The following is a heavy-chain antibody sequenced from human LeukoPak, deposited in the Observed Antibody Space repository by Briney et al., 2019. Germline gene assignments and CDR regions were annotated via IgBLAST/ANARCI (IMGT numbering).Heavy chain of an antibody. CDR3: ARVLAIFGLDTTDFYMDV. CDR1: GGSFNGHH. D-gene: IGHD3/OR15-3a*01. CDR2: INHSGST. V-gene: IGHV4-34*01. J-gene: IGHJ6*03. Sequence: SETLSLTCAVYGGSFNGHHWSWIRQPPGKGLEWIGEINHSGSTNYSPSLKSRVTISVDTSKNQFSLKLSSVTAADTAVYYCARVLAIFGLDTTDFYMDVWGKGTTVTVSS.